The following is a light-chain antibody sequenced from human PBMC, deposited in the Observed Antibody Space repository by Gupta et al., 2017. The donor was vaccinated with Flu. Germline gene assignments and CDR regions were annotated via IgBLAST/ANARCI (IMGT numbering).Light chain of an antibody. CDR3: SRCKPPWT. CDR2: EGS. V-gene: IGKV2-30*01. J-gene: IGKJ2*02. CDR1: PSRGDKNGIDC. Sequence: PVTLGQPAYSSCRSRPSRGDKNGIDCLPWGQQRPGHSPRRILYEGSNLDKGVTARFSGSGAGTDFTLKISRVELEDDGVYYCSRCKPPWTFGQGTKLEI.